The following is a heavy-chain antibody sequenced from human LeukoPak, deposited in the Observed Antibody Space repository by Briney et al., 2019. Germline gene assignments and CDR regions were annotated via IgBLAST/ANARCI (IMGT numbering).Heavy chain of an antibody. Sequence: GGSLRLSCAASGFTFSTYAMSWVRQAPGKGLEWVSLITGSADNTYYADSVRGRFTISRDNSKNTLYLQMNSLRAEDTAIYYCATYRQVLLPFESWGQGTLVTVSS. CDR3: ATYRQVLLPFES. CDR1: GFTFSTYA. V-gene: IGHV3-23*01. CDR2: ITGSADNT. J-gene: IGHJ4*02. D-gene: IGHD2-8*02.